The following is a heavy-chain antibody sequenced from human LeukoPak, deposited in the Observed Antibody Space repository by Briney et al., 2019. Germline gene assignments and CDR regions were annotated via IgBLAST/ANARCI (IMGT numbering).Heavy chain of an antibody. CDR1: GFTFSTYA. D-gene: IGHD2/OR15-2a*01. CDR3: AKYAFAGAPVYDS. J-gene: IGHJ5*01. CDR2: ISGSGDGT. V-gene: IGHV3-23*01. Sequence: PGGSLRLSCAASGFTFSTYAMSWVRQAPGKGLEWVSAISGSGDGTYYVDSVKRRFTISRDNSKNTLFLQMNSLSPEDTALYYCAKYAFAGAPVYDSWGQGTLVTVSS.